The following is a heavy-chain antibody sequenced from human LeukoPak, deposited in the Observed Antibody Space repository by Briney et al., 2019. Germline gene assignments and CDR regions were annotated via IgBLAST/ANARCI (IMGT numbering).Heavy chain of an antibody. CDR3: ARVLPFGPFCSGGSCDREAAFDI. J-gene: IGHJ3*02. D-gene: IGHD2-15*01. CDR1: GYTFTSYA. CDR2: INAGNGNT. Sequence: WASVKVSCKASGYTFTSYAMHWVRQAPGQRLEWMGWINAGNGNTKYSQKFQGRVTITRDTSASTAYMELSSLRSEDTAVYYCARVLPFGPFCSGGSCDREAAFDIWGQGTMVTVSS. V-gene: IGHV1-3*01.